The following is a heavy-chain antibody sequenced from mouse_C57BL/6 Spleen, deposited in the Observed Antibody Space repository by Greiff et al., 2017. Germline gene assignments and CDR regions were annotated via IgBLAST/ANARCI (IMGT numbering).Heavy chain of an antibody. J-gene: IGHJ1*03. Sequence: VQLQQSDAELVKPGASVKISCKASGYTFTDYSIHWMKQRPEQGLEWIGYIYPGDGSTKYNEKFKGKATVTADKSSSTAYLQLNSLTSADSAVYFCASDDDYDWYLDDWGTGTTVTVSS. CDR1: GYTFTDYS. V-gene: IGHV1-78*01. CDR3: ASDDDYDWYLDD. D-gene: IGHD2-4*01. CDR2: IYPGDGST.